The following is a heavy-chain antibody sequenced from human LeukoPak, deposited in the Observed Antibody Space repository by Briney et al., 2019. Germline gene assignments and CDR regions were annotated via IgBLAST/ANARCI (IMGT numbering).Heavy chain of an antibody. Sequence: PGGSLRLSCAASGFTVSSKYRSWVRQAPGKGLEWVSVIYSGGSTYYTDSVKGRFTVSRDNSKNTLYLQMNSLRAEDTAVYYCARTAANDAFDIWGQGTLVTVSS. CDR2: IYSGGST. D-gene: IGHD2-15*01. CDR3: ARTAANDAFDI. CDR1: GFTVSSKY. V-gene: IGHV3-66*01. J-gene: IGHJ3*02.